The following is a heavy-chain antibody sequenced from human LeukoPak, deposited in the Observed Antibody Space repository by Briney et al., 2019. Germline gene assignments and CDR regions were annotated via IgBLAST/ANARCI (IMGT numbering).Heavy chain of an antibody. V-gene: IGHV3-21*01. J-gene: IGHJ3*02. CDR3: ARLAYYYDSSGTPGFDAFDI. CDR2: ITSTSGYI. CDR1: GFTFGIYT. D-gene: IGHD3-22*01. Sequence: GGSLRLSCAASGFTFGIYTITWVRQAPGKGLEWVSSITSTSGYISYADSVKGRFTISRDNAKNSLYLQMNSLRAEDTAVYYCARLAYYYDSSGTPGFDAFDIWGQGTMVTVSS.